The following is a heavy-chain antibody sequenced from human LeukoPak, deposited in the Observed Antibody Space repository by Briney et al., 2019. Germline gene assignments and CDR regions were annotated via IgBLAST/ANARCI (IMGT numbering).Heavy chain of an antibody. V-gene: IGHV4-61*05. Sequence: KPSETLSLTCTVSGGSISSSSYYWGWIRQPPGKGLEWIGYIYYSGSTNYNPSLKSRVTISVDTSKNQFSLKLSSVTAADTAVYYCARRNDFTAVAGTYFDYWGQGTLVTVSS. D-gene: IGHD6-19*01. CDR2: IYYSGST. CDR3: ARRNDFTAVAGTYFDY. CDR1: GGSISSSSYY. J-gene: IGHJ4*02.